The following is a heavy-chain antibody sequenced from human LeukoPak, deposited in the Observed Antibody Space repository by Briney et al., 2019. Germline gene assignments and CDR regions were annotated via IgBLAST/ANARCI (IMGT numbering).Heavy chain of an antibody. CDR2: IYADGST. D-gene: IGHD6-13*01. V-gene: IGHV3-53*01. CDR1: GFTVSSDY. J-gene: IGHJ4*02. Sequence: GGSLRLSCAASGFTVSSDYVSWVRQAPGKGLEWVSVIYADGSTYYADSVRGRFTISRDNSKNTVYLQVNTLRAEDTALYYCARLEKQQRGFYFDYWGQGTLVTVSS. CDR3: ARLEKQQRGFYFDY.